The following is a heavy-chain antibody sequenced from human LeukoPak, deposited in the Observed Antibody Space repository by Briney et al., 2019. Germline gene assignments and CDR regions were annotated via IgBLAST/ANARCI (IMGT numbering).Heavy chain of an antibody. J-gene: IGHJ3*02. Sequence: GGSLRLSCAASGFTFSSYAMSWVRQAPGKGLEWVSAISGSGGSTYYADSVKGRFTISRDNSKNTLYLQMNSLRAEDTVVYYCAKVAYYYDSSGYPKTQFDAFDIWGQGTMVTVSS. CDR1: GFTFSSYA. CDR3: AKVAYYYDSSGYPKTQFDAFDI. D-gene: IGHD3-22*01. CDR2: ISGSGGST. V-gene: IGHV3-23*01.